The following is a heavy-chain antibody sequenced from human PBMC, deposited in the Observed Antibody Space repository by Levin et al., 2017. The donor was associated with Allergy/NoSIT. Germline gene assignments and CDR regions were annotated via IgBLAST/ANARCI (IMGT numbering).Heavy chain of an antibody. D-gene: IGHD3-22*01. CDR3: ARKAYYSSGFYFDY. V-gene: IGHV3-53*01. CDR2: IYSGGNS. Sequence: GGSLRLSCAASGGTIRSNYMSWVRQAPGKGLEWVSVIYSGGNSKYADSLKGRFTISSDNSKNPLYLQMHSLNAEDTAVYFCARKAYYSSGFYFDYWGQGTLVTVSS. CDR1: GGTIRSNY. J-gene: IGHJ4*02.